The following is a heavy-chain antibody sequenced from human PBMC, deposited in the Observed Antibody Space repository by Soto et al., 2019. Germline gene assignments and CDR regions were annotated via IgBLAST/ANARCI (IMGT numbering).Heavy chain of an antibody. V-gene: IGHV1-69*01. D-gene: IGHD6-6*01. CDR1: GGTFSSYA. CDR2: IIPIFGTA. Sequence: QVQLVQSGAEVKKPGSSVKVSCKASGGTFSSYAISWVRQAPGQGLEWMGGIIPIFGTANYAQKFQGRVTITADESTSTAYMELSSLRSEDTAVYYCARDSSPPGGEAVEYSSSFFYWGQGTLVTVSS. CDR3: ARDSSPPGGEAVEYSSSFFY. J-gene: IGHJ4*02.